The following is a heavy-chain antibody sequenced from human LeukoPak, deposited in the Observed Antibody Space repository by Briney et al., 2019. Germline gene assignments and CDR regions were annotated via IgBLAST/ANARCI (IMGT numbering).Heavy chain of an antibody. V-gene: IGHV3-21*01. CDR3: ATAYSGSSDY. D-gene: IGHD1-26*01. CDR1: GFTFSSYS. CDR2: ISSSTSYI. Sequence: GGSLRLSCAASGFTFSSYSMNWVRQAPGKGLEWVSSISSSTSYIYYADSVKGRFTISGDNAKNSPCLQMNSLRAKDPAVYYCATAYSGSSDYWGQGTLVTVSS. J-gene: IGHJ4*02.